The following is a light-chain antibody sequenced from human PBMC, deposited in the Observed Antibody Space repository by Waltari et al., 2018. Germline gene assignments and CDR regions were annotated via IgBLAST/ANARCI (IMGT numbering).Light chain of an antibody. CDR1: SGDMGGSNY. Sequence: QSALTQPASVSGSPGQSLTISGTGTSGDMGGSNYVPWYQHHPGKVPKLIIFEVSARPSGVSNRFSGSKSGNTASLTISGLQAEDEADYYCSSYSTSSTLVVFGGGTKLTVL. V-gene: IGLV2-14*01. CDR2: EVS. J-gene: IGLJ2*01. CDR3: SSYSTSSTLVV.